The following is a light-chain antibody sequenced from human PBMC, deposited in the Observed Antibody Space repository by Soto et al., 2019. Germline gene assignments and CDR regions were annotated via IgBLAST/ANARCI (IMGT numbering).Light chain of an antibody. CDR2: GAS. CDR1: QSVSSN. J-gene: IGKJ1*01. Sequence: EIVMTQSPVTLSVSPGERATLSCRASQSVSSNLAWYQQKPGQTPRLLIYGASTRATGIPARFSDSGSGTEVTLTISSLQSEDFAVYYCQQYNNWPPWTFGQGTKVEIK. CDR3: QQYNNWPPWT. V-gene: IGKV3-15*01.